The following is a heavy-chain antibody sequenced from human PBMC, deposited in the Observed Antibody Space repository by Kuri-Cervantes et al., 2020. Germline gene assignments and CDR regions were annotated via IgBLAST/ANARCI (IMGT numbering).Heavy chain of an antibody. V-gene: IGHV4-38-2*02. J-gene: IGHJ4*02. CDR3: ARGPLRGVFDY. D-gene: IGHD3-3*01. CDR1: GGSISSGYY. Sequence: SETLSLTCTVSGGSISSGYYWGWIRQPPGKGLEWIGSIYHSGSTYYNPSLKSRVTISRDTSKNQFSLKLSSVTAADTAVYYCARGPLRGVFDYWGQGTLVTVSS. CDR2: IYHSGST.